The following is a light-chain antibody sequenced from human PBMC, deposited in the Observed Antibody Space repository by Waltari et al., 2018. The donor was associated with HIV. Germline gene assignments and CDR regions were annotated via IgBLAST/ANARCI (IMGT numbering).Light chain of an antibody. V-gene: IGLV6-57*01. CDR2: KDD. J-gene: IGLJ2*01. CDR1: SASIASNY. Sequence: NFMLTQPHSVSESPGKTVTVSCTRSSASIASNYVQWYQQRPGSSPTTVIYKDDQRPSGVPDRFSGSIDSSSNSASLTISGLRPEDEADYYCQSYDNENPVLFGGGTKLTVL. CDR3: QSYDNENPVL.